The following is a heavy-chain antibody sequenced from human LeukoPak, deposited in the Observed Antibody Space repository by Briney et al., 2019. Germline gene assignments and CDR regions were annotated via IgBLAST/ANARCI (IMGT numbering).Heavy chain of an antibody. V-gene: IGHV1-18*01. J-gene: IGHJ4*02. D-gene: IGHD5-18*01. CDR1: GYTFTSYG. CDR2: ISAYNGNT. CDR3: ARAKDSYGYSGFDY. Sequence: EASVKVSCKASGYTFTSYGISWVRQAPGQGLEWMGWISAYNGNTNYAQKLQGRVTMTTDTSTSTAYMELRSLGSDDTAVYYCARAKDSYGYSGFDYWGQGTLVTVSS.